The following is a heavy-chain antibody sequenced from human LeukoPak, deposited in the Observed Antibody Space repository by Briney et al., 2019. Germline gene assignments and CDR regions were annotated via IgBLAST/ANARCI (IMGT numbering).Heavy chain of an antibody. J-gene: IGHJ4*02. D-gene: IGHD4/OR15-4a*01. CDR3: ARDVDYANPRHDY. V-gene: IGHV3-7*01. Sequence: PGGSLRLSCAASGFTFFNYWMSWVRQAPGKGLEWVANIDLEGSKRFYVDSLTRRFTISRDNANNLVYLQMNSLRAEDTAVYYCARDVDYANPRHDYWGQGTLVTVSS. CDR1: GFTFFNYW. CDR2: IDLEGSKR.